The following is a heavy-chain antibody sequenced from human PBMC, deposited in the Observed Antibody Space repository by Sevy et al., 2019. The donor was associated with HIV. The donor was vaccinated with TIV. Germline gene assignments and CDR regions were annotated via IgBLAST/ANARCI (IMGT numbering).Heavy chain of an antibody. CDR1: GDSVSSNSAA. CDR2: TYYRSQWYY. CDR3: ARDLWFDELSSDGFDY. V-gene: IGHV6-1*01. Sequence: SQTLSLTCVISGDSVSSNSAAWNWIRQSPSRGLEWLGRTYYRSQWYYDYAVSVKSRITINPDTSKNQFSLQLNSVTPEDTAMYYCARDLWFDELSSDGFDYWGQGILVTVSS. J-gene: IGHJ4*02. D-gene: IGHD3-10*01.